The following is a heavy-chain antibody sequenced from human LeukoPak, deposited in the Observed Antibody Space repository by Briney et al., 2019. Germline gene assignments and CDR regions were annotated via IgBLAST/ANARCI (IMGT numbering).Heavy chain of an antibody. J-gene: IGHJ6*02. CDR1: GGSFSGYY. D-gene: IGHD2-2*01. CDR3: ARGDIVVVPAAWDV. V-gene: IGHV4-34*01. Sequence: PSETLSLTCAVYGGSFSGYYWSWIRQPPGKGLEWIGEINHSGSTNYNPSLKSRVTISVDTSKNQFSLKLSSVTAADTAVYYCARGDIVVVPAAWDVWGQGITVTVSS. CDR2: INHSGST.